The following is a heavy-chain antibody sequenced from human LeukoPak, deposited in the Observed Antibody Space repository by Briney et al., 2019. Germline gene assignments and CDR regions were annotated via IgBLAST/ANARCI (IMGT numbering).Heavy chain of an antibody. CDR1: GSSFTSYW. V-gene: IGHV5-51*01. J-gene: IGHJ4*02. Sequence: PGESLQISCQGSGSSFTSYWIGWVRQLPGKGLEWMGIIYPGDSDTRYSPSFQGQVTISADKSISTAYLQWSSLKASDTAMYYCARGETYYDFWSGYFWGQGTLVTVSS. CDR2: IYPGDSDT. CDR3: ARGETYYDFWSGYF. D-gene: IGHD3-3*01.